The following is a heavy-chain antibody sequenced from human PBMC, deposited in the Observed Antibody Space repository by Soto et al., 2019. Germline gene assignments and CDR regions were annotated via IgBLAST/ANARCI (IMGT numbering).Heavy chain of an antibody. Sequence: QLQLQESGSGLVKPSQTLSLTCAVSGGSISSGGYSWSWIGQPPGKGMEWIGYMYHSGSTYYNPSPKSRVTISIDRSKNHFSLKLSSVTAADTAVDYCARVPDYWGQGILVTVSS. CDR3: ARVPDY. D-gene: IGHD2-2*01. CDR1: GGSISSGGYS. J-gene: IGHJ4*02. V-gene: IGHV4-30-2*01. CDR2: MYHSGST.